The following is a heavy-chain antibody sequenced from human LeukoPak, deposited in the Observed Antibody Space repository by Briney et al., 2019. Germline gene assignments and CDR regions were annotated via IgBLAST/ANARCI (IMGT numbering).Heavy chain of an antibody. CDR1: GGSISSGGYY. D-gene: IGHD6-6*01. V-gene: IGHV4-31*11. J-gene: IGHJ5*02. CDR3: ARDSSGYSSSFGWFDP. CDR2: IYYSGST. Sequence: PSETLSLTCAVSGGSISSGGYYWSWIRQHPGKGLEWIGYIYYSGSTYCNPSLKSRVTISVDTSKNQFSLKLSSVTAADTAVYYCARDSSGYSSSFGWFDPWGQGTLVTVSS.